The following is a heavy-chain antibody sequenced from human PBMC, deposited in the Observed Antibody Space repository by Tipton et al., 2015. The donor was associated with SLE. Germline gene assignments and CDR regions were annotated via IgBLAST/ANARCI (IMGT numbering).Heavy chain of an antibody. J-gene: IGHJ6*02. CDR1: GFTVSSNY. CDR2: IYSGGST. V-gene: IGHV3-53*05. Sequence: SLRLSCAASGFTVSSNYMSWVRQAPGKGLEWVSVIYSGGSTYYADSVKGRFTISRDNSKNTLYLQMNSLRAEDTAVYYCAREGQPTRYYYGMDVWGQGTTVTVSS. CDR3: AREGQPTRYYYGMDV. D-gene: IGHD6-13*01.